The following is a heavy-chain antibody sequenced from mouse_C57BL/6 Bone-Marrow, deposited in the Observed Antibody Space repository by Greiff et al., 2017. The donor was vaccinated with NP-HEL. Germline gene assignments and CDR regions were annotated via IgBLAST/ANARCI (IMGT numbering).Heavy chain of an antibody. V-gene: IGHV1-22*01. CDR1: GYTFTDYN. CDR3: ARSDYYGSSYSYFEY. Sequence: VQLQQSGPELVKPGASVKMSCKASGYTFTDYNMHWVKQSHGKSLEWIGYINPNNGGTSYNQKFKGKATLTVNKSSSTAYMELRSLTSEDSAVYYCARSDYYGSSYSYFEYWGQGTTLTVSS. D-gene: IGHD1-1*01. CDR2: INPNNGGT. J-gene: IGHJ2*01.